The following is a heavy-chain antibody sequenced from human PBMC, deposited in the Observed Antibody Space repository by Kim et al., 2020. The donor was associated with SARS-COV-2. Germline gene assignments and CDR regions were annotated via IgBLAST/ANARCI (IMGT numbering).Heavy chain of an antibody. CDR1: GYTFTGYY. D-gene: IGHD5-18*01. CDR2: INPNSGGT. V-gene: IGHV1-2*04. J-gene: IGHJ4*02. CDR3: ARDLGGYSYGPFFDY. Sequence: ASVKVSCKASGYTFTGYYMHWVRQAPGQGLEWMGWINPNSGGTNYAQKFQGWVTMTRDTSISTAYMELSRLRSDDTAVYYCARDLGGYSYGPFFDYWGQGTLVTVSS.